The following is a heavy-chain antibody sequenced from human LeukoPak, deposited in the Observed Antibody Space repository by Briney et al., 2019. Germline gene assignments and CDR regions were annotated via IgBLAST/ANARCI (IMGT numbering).Heavy chain of an antibody. D-gene: IGHD3-9*01. CDR1: GFTFDDYA. J-gene: IGHJ4*02. CDR3: AKASNYDILTGLALDY. Sequence: PGGSLRLSCAASGFTFDDYAMHWVRQAPGKGLEWVSGISWNSGSIGYADSVKGRFTISRDNAKNSLYLQMNSLRAEDTALYYCAKASNYDILTGLALDYWGQGTLVTVSS. V-gene: IGHV3-9*01. CDR2: ISWNSGSI.